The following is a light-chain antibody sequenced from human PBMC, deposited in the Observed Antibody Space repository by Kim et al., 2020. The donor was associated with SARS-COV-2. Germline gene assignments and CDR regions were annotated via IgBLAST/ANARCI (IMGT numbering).Light chain of an antibody. CDR3: CSYAGSYTLYV. V-gene: IGLV2-11*01. Sequence: QPALIQPRSVSGSPGQSVTISCTGTSSDVGGYNYVSWYQQHPGKAPKLMIYDVSKRPSGVPDRFSGSKSGNTASLTISGLQAEDEADYYCCSYAGSYTLYVFGTGTKVTVL. J-gene: IGLJ1*01. CDR2: DVS. CDR1: SSDVGGYNY.